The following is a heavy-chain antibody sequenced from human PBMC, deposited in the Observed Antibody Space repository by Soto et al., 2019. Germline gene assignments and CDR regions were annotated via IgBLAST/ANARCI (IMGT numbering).Heavy chain of an antibody. V-gene: IGHV3-53*01. J-gene: IGHJ5*02. CDR2: IYTAGGT. Sequence: LSCAASGFTVINTYMTLVRQPPGKGLECVSVIYTAGGTNYADSVKGRFIISRDNSKNTLYLQMNSLRAEDTAVYYCARALPVAKGGFDPWGQGTLVTVSS. CDR1: GFTVINTY. CDR3: ARALPVAKGGFDP. D-gene: IGHD2-2*01.